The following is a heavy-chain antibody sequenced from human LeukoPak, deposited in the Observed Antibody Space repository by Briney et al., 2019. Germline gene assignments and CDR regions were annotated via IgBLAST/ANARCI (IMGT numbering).Heavy chain of an antibody. V-gene: IGHV4-61*08. CDR3: ARITYYYDSSGYYYVEYFDY. D-gene: IGHD3-22*01. CDR2: IYYSGST. J-gene: IGHJ4*02. CDR1: GGSISSGGYY. Sequence: SETLSLTCTVSGGSISSGGYYWSWIRQPPGKGLEWIGYIYYSGSTNYNPSLKSRVTISVDTSKNQFSLKLSSVTAADTAVYYCARITYYYDSSGYYYVEYFDYWGQGTLVTVSS.